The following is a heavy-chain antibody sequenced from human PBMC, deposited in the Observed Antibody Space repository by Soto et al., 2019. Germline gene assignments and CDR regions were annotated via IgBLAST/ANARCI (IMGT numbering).Heavy chain of an antibody. J-gene: IGHJ2*01. CDR2: INHSGST. V-gene: IGHV4-34*01. Sequence: PGKGLEWIGEINHSGSTNYNPSLKSRVTISVDTSKNQFSLKLSAVTAADTAVYFCASILFQAKDTIQDTVPVSAFLLNRSSDL. CDR3: ASILFQAKDTIQDTVPVSAFLLNRSSDL. D-gene: IGHD3-9*01.